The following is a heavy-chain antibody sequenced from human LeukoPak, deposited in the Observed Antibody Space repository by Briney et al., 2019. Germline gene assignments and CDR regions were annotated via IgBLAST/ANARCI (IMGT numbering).Heavy chain of an antibody. J-gene: IGHJ4*02. D-gene: IGHD3-22*01. CDR3: ARGAYDSSGYLDY. V-gene: IGHV3-13*04. CDR1: GFTFSSYD. Sequence: PGGSLRLSCAASGFTFSSYDMHWVRQATGKGLEWVSAIGGAGDTYYPDSVKGRFTISRDNAKNTLYLQMNSLRAEDTAVYYCARGAYDSSGYLDYWGQGTLVTVSS. CDR2: IGGAGDT.